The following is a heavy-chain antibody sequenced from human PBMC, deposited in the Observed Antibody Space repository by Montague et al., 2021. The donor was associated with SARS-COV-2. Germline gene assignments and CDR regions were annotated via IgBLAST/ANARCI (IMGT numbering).Heavy chain of an antibody. V-gene: IGHV4-34*01. Sequence: SETLSLTCAVYGGSFSGYYWTWIRQSPSQGLEWIGEINHSGSTNSNPSLKSRVTISVDTSKNQFSLKLSSVTAADTAVYYCACGEITTRGLIYYYGMDVWGQGTTVTVSS. CDR2: INHSGST. J-gene: IGHJ6*02. CDR3: ACGEITTRGLIYYYGMDV. D-gene: IGHD4-11*01. CDR1: GGSFSGYY.